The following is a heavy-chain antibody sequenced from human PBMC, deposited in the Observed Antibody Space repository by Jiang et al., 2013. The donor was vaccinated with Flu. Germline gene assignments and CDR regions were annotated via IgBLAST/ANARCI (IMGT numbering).Heavy chain of an antibody. D-gene: IGHD6-13*01. Sequence: GAEVKKPGESLKISCKSSGYSFTTYWIGWVRQMPGKGLEWMGIIYPGDSDTRYSPSFQGQVTISADKSISTAYLQWSSLKASDTAMYYCARRGSSWYRSRRFPYYFDYWGQGTLVTVSS. CDR3: ARRGSSWYRSRRFPYYFDY. CDR2: IYPGDSDT. J-gene: IGHJ4*02. CDR1: GYSFTTYW. V-gene: IGHV5-51*01.